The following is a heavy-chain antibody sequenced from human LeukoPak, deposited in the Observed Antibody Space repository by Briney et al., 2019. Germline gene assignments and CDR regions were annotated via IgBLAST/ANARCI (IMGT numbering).Heavy chain of an antibody. J-gene: IGHJ5*02. D-gene: IGHD2-15*01. Sequence: ASVKVSCKASGYTFTGYYIHWVRQAPGQGLEWMGWINPNSGGTNSAQKFQGRVTMTRDTSISTAYMELSRLRSDDTAVYYCARDPAYCYADSCYYNWFDPWGQGTLVTVSS. CDR2: INPNSGGT. CDR1: GYTFTGYY. V-gene: IGHV1-2*02. CDR3: ARDPAYCYADSCYYNWFDP.